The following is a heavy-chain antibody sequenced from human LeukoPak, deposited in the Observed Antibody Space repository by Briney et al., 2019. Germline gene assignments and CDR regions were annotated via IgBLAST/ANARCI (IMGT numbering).Heavy chain of an antibody. Sequence: PSETLSLTCTVSGGSISSSSYYWGWIRQPPGKGLEWIGSIYYSGSTYYNPSLKSRVAISVDTSKNQFSLKLSSVTAAGTAVYYCARLGKDYYDSSGYPPQNWFDPWGQGTLVTVSS. V-gene: IGHV4-39*01. J-gene: IGHJ5*02. CDR3: ARLGKDYYDSSGYPPQNWFDP. CDR2: IYYSGST. CDR1: GGSISSSSYY. D-gene: IGHD3-22*01.